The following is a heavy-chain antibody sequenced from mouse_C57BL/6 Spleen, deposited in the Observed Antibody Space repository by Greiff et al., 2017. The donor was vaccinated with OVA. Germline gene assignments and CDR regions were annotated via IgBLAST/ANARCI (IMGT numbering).Heavy chain of an antibody. J-gene: IGHJ4*01. V-gene: IGHV3-6*01. D-gene: IGHD1-1*01. Sequence: EVKLQESGPGLVKPSQSLSLTCSVTGYSITSGYYWNWIRQFPGNKLEWMGYISYDGSNNYNPSLKNRISITRDTSKNQFFLKLNSVTTEDTATYYCARGHYGSSYGDYAMDYWGQGTSVTVSS. CDR3: ARGHYGSSYGDYAMDY. CDR2: ISYDGSN. CDR1: GYSITSGYY.